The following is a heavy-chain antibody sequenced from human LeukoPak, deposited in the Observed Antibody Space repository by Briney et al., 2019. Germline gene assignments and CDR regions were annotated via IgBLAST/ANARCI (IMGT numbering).Heavy chain of an antibody. J-gene: IGHJ6*03. V-gene: IGHV1-18*01. CDR1: GYTSTSYG. D-gene: IGHD6-13*01. CDR3: ARGRQQLVRRDYMDV. Sequence: ASVKVSCKASGYTSTSYGISWVRQAPGQGLEWMGWISAYNGNTNYAQKLQGRVTMTTDTSTSTAYMELRSLRSDDTAVYYCARGRQQLVRRDYMDVWGKGTTVTVSS. CDR2: ISAYNGNT.